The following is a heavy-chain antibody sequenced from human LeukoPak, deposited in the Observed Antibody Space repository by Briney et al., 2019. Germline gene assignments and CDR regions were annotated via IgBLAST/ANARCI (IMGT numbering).Heavy chain of an antibody. D-gene: IGHD3-10*01. Sequence: GESLKISCRGSGYNFNNHWIGWVRQIPGKGLEWMGLIYPGDSDTKYSPSFEGQVTMSVDKSISAAFLQWSSLKASDTAIYYCARGSGSSSWLDPWGQGTLVTVSS. CDR1: GYNFNNHW. CDR3: ARGSGSSSWLDP. CDR2: IYPGDSDT. V-gene: IGHV5-51*01. J-gene: IGHJ5*02.